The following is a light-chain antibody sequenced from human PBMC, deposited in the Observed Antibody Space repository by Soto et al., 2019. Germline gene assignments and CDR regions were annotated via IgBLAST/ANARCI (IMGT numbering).Light chain of an antibody. CDR2: EVS. V-gene: IGLV2-14*01. Sequence: QSVLAQPASVSGSPGQSITISCTGTSSDVGGYNYVSWYQQHPGKAPKLMIYEVSNRPSGVSNRFSGSKSGNTASPTISGLQAEDEADYYCSSYTSSSTLYVFGTGTKGTVL. J-gene: IGLJ1*01. CDR1: SSDVGGYNY. CDR3: SSYTSSSTLYV.